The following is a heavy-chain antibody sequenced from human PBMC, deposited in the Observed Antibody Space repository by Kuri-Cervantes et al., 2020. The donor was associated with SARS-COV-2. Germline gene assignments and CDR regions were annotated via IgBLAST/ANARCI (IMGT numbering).Heavy chain of an antibody. J-gene: IGHJ4*02. CDR1: GFTFSSYS. CDR3: ARDIFLNGFDY. D-gene: IGHD2-8*01. CDR2: ISSSSSSYI. Sequence: LSLTCAASGFTFSSYSMNWVRQAPGKGLEWVSSISSSSSSYIYYADSVKGRFTISRDNFKNTLYLQMNSLRAEDTAVYYCARDIFLNGFDYWGQGTLVTVSS. V-gene: IGHV3-21*01.